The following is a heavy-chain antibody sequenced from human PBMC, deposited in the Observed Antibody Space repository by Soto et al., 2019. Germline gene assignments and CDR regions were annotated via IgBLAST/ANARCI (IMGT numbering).Heavy chain of an antibody. D-gene: IGHD1-26*01. CDR2: ISYDGSNK. CDR3: AKVRQRIVGAMRPDPYYYYYGMDV. Sequence: GGSLRLSCAASGFTFSSYGMHWVRQAPGKGLEWVAVISYDGSNKYYADSVKGRFTISRDNSKNTLYLQMNSLRAEDTAVYYCAKVRQRIVGAMRPDPYYYYYGMDVWGQGTTVTVSS. CDR1: GFTFSSYG. J-gene: IGHJ6*02. V-gene: IGHV3-30*18.